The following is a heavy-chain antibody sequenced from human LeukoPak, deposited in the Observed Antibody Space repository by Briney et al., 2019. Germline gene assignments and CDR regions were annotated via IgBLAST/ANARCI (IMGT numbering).Heavy chain of an antibody. CDR2: IYYSGST. Sequence: PSETLSLTCTVSGGSISSSSYYWGWIRQPRGKGLEWIGSIYYSGSTYYNPSLKSRVTISVDTSKNQFSLKLSSVTAADTAVYYCARNGIIVVVPAAQWAFDIWGQGTMVTVSS. CDR3: ARNGIIVVVPAAQWAFDI. CDR1: GGSISSSSYY. D-gene: IGHD2-2*01. J-gene: IGHJ3*02. V-gene: IGHV4-39*01.